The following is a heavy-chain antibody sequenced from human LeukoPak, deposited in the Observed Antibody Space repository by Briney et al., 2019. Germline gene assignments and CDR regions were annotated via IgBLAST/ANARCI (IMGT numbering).Heavy chain of an antibody. J-gene: IGHJ3*02. V-gene: IGHV4-59*08. Sequence: SETLSLTCTVSGGPTTGYFWTWIRQPPGKGLEWIGYVYHSGRTSYNPSLKSRVTISVDTSKNQFSLKLSSVTAADTAVYHCARHMTVTYDAFDIWGQGAMVTVSS. CDR2: VYHSGRT. D-gene: IGHD3-22*01. CDR3: ARHMTVTYDAFDI. CDR1: GGPTTGYF.